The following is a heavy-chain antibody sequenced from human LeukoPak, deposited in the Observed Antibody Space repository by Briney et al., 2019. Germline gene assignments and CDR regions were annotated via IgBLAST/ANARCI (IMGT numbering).Heavy chain of an antibody. V-gene: IGHV3-48*03. J-gene: IGHJ4*02. CDR1: GFTFSSYE. D-gene: IGHD3-22*01. CDR3: ARDRRYYDSSGLNL. CDR2: ISSSGSTI. Sequence: GASLRLSCAASGFTFSSYEMNWVRQAPGKGLESVSYISSSGSTIYYADSVKGRFTISRDNAKNSLYLQMNSLRAEDTAVYYCARDRRYYDSSGLNLWGQGTLVTVSS.